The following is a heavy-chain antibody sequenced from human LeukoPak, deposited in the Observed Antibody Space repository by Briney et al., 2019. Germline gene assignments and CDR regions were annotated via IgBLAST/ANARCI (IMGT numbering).Heavy chain of an antibody. CDR3: AKDQLPGDLYYYGMDV. J-gene: IGHJ6*02. Sequence: PGGSLRLSCAASGFTFRSYGMHWVRQAPGQGLEWVAVISYDGSNKYYADSVKGRFTISRDNSKNTLYLQMNSLRAEDTAVYYCAKDQLPGDLYYYGMDVWGQGTTVSVSS. V-gene: IGHV3-30*18. D-gene: IGHD4-23*01. CDR2: ISYDGSNK. CDR1: GFTFRSYG.